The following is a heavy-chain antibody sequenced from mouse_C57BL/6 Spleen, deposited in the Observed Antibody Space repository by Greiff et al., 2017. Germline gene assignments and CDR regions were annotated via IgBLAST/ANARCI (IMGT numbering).Heavy chain of an antibody. CDR1: GYSITSGYY. Sequence: ESGPGLVKPSQSLSLTCSVTGYSITSGYYWNWIRQFPGNKLEWMGYISYDGSNNYNPSLKNRISITRDTSKNQFFLKLNSVTTEDTATYYCAREEGIYYAYFDYWGQGTTLTVSS. V-gene: IGHV3-6*01. CDR3: AREEGIYYAYFDY. D-gene: IGHD1-1*01. CDR2: ISYDGSN. J-gene: IGHJ2*01.